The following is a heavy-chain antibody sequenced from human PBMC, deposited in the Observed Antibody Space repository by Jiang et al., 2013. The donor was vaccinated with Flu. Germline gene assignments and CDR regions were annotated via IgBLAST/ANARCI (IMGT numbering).Heavy chain of an antibody. CDR3: ARGLYTIFGVISAFDI. CDR1: GGSFSGYY. Sequence: LLKPSETLSLTCAVYGGSFSGYYWSWIRQPPGKGLEWIGEINHSGSTNYNPSLKSRVTISVDTSKNQFSLKLNSVTAADTAVYYCARGLYTIFGVISAFDIWGQGAMVTVSS. CDR2: INHSGST. J-gene: IGHJ3*02. V-gene: IGHV4-34*01. D-gene: IGHD3-3*01.